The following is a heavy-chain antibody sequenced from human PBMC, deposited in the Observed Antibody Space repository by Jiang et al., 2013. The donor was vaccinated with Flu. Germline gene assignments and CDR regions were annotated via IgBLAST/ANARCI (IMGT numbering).Heavy chain of an antibody. J-gene: IGHJ3*02. V-gene: IGHV4-59*08. Sequence: KGLEWIGYIYYSGSTNYNPSLKSRVTISVDTSKNQFSLKLSSVTAADTAVYYCARHVGIVGATDAFDIWGQGTMVTVSS. D-gene: IGHD1-26*01. CDR3: ARHVGIVGATDAFDI. CDR2: IYYSGST.